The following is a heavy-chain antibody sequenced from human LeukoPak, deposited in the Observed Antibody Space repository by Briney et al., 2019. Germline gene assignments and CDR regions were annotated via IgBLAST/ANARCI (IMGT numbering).Heavy chain of an antibody. CDR2: ISGGGERT. Sequence: GGSLRLSCAASGIVFSNTAMNWARQSPGRGLECVSAISGGGERTFYADSVKVRFTISRDNSKNMVYLQMNSLRADDTAIYYCGKDGGQYSSGPEFDPRGQGALVTVSS. J-gene: IGHJ5*02. CDR3: GKDGGQYSSGPEFDP. D-gene: IGHD6-19*01. CDR1: GIVFSNTA. V-gene: IGHV3-23*01.